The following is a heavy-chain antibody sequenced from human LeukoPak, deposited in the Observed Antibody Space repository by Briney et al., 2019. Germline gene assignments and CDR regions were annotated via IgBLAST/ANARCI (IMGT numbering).Heavy chain of an antibody. CDR1: GYTFTSYY. J-gene: IGHJ5*02. CDR2: ISAYNGNT. Sequence: GASVKVFCKASGYTFTSYYMHWVRQAPGQGLEWMGWISAYNGNTNYAQKLQGRVTMTTDTSTSTAYMELRSLRSDDTAVYYCARETPIVVVPAYNWFDPWGQGTLVTVSS. D-gene: IGHD2-2*01. V-gene: IGHV1-18*04. CDR3: ARETPIVVVPAYNWFDP.